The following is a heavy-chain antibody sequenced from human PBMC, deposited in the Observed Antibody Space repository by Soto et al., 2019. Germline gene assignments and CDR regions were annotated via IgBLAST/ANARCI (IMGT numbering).Heavy chain of an antibody. D-gene: IGHD3-16*01. J-gene: IGHJ4*02. CDR2: LNTNGRIT. V-gene: IGHV3-74*01. CDR3: ARDLGGVGSC. Sequence: PGGSLRLSCAASGFTFSNYWMHWVRQAPGQGLVWVSRLNTNGRITDYADSVQGRFTISRDNARNTLYLQINSLRVEDTAVYYCARDLGGVGSCWGQGALVTVSS. CDR1: GFTFSNYW.